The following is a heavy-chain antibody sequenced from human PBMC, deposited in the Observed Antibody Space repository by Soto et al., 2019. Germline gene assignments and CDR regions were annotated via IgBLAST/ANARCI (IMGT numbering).Heavy chain of an antibody. D-gene: IGHD1-7*01. CDR3: ARGYNWNYVSWFDP. CDR2: ISYDGSNK. J-gene: IGHJ5*02. CDR1: GFTFSSYA. V-gene: IGHV3-30-3*01. Sequence: GGSLRLSCAASGFTFSSYAMHWVRQAPGKGLEWVAVISYDGSNKYYADSVKGRFTISRDNSKNTLYLQVNSLRAEDTAVYYCARGYNWNYVSWFDPWGQGTLVTVSS.